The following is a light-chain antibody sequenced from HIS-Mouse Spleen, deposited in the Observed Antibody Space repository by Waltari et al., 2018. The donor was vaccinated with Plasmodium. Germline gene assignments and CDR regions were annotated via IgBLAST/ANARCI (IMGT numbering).Light chain of an antibody. Sequence: AIRMTQSPSSFSASTGERVTITCRASQGISSYLAWYQQKPGKAPKLLIYAASTVQSGVPSRFSGSGSGTDFTLTISCLQSEDFATYYCQQYYSYPFTFGPGTKVDIK. J-gene: IGKJ3*01. CDR2: AAS. CDR1: QGISSY. V-gene: IGKV1-8*01. CDR3: QQYYSYPFT.